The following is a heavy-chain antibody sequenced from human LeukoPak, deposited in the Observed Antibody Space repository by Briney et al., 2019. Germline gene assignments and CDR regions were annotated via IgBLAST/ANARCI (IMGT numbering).Heavy chain of an antibody. J-gene: IGHJ4*02. CDR3: ARGAFAAAGTGFSDY. CDR2: ISAYNGNT. Sequence: ASVKVSCKASGYTFTGYYMHWVRQAPGQGLEWMGWISAYNGNTNYAQKLQGRVTMTTDTSTSTAYMELRSLRSDDTAVYYCARGAFAAAGTGFSDYWGQGTLVTVSS. CDR1: GYTFTGYY. D-gene: IGHD6-13*01. V-gene: IGHV1-18*04.